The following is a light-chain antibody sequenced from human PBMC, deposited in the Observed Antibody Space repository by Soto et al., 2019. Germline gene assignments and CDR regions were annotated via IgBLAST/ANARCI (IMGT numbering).Light chain of an antibody. CDR3: QQYENWPPRT. V-gene: IGKV3-15*01. J-gene: IGKJ1*01. Sequence: EIVMTQSPVTLSASPGESATLSCRASQSVDNNVAWYQQKPGQAPRLLIVGSFARATGIPARFSGSGSGSEFTLTISGLQSEDFAVYYCQQYENWPPRTFGHGTKVDIK. CDR1: QSVDNN. CDR2: GSF.